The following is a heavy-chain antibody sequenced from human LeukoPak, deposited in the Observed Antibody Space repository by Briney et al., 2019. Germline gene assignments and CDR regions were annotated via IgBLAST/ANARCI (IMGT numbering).Heavy chain of an antibody. Sequence: PSETLSLTCAVYGGSFSSYYWSWIRQPPGKGLEWIGYIYYSGSTNYNPSLKSRVTISVDTSKNQFSLKLSSVTAADTAVYYCARLSGYYIPYYFDYWGQGTLVTVSS. V-gene: IGHV4-59*08. J-gene: IGHJ4*02. D-gene: IGHD1-26*01. CDR1: GGSFSSYY. CDR2: IYYSGST. CDR3: ARLSGYYIPYYFDY.